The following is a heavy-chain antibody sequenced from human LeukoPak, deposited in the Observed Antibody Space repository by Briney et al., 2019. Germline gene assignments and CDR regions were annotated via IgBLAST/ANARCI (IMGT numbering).Heavy chain of an antibody. CDR2: MNPNSGNT. D-gene: IGHD5-18*01. J-gene: IGHJ4*02. CDR1: GYTFTSYD. Sequence: ASVKVSCKASGYTFTSYDINWVRQATGQGLEWMGWMNPNSGNTGYAQKFQGRVTITRNTSISTAYMELSSLRSEDTAVYYCARAVYFRGYSCIDYWGQGTLVTVSS. V-gene: IGHV1-8*03. CDR3: ARAVYFRGYSCIDY.